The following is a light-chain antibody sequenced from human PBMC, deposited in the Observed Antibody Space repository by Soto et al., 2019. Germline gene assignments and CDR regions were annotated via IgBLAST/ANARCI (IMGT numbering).Light chain of an antibody. CDR1: QVISTS. CDR3: QQYYSYPYT. CDR2: SAS. Sequence: AIRMTQSPSSFSASTGDRVTITCRASQVISTSLAWYQQKPGKAPKLLIYSASSLQSGVPANFSGSGSGTDFTLTISRLPSEDVATYYCQQYYSYPYTFGQGTKVEIK. J-gene: IGKJ2*01. V-gene: IGKV1-8*01.